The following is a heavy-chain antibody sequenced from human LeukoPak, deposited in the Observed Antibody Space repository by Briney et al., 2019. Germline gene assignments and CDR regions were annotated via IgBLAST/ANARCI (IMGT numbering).Heavy chain of an antibody. CDR3: AKDKAFLAGYFEY. Sequence: GGSLRLSCAASGFTFSRHGMHWVRQAPGKGLEWVAFIRYDASDKYYADSVKGRFTISRDNSKNTLYLQMNSLRPEDTAVYYCAKDKAFLAGYFEYWGQGNLGTVSS. CDR2: IRYDASDK. V-gene: IGHV3-30*02. J-gene: IGHJ4*02. CDR1: GFTFSRHG.